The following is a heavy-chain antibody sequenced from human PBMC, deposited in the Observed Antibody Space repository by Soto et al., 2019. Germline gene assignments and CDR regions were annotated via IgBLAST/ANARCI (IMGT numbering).Heavy chain of an antibody. Sequence: EVQLLESGGGLVQPGGSLRLSCAASGFTFSTYAMSWVRQAPGKGLEWVSAISGSGASTYYADSVKGRFTISRDNSKNTLYLQMNILRAEDTAVYYCAKDFLRIVVAGNNPYNWLDPWGQGTLVTVSS. J-gene: IGHJ5*02. CDR3: AKDFLRIVVAGNNPYNWLDP. D-gene: IGHD6-19*01. CDR1: GFTFSTYA. CDR2: ISGSGAST. V-gene: IGHV3-23*01.